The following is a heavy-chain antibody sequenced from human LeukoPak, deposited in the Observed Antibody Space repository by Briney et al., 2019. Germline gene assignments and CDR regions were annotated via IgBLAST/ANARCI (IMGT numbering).Heavy chain of an antibody. V-gene: IGHV4-4*07. CDR2: IYTSGSP. J-gene: IGHJ5*02. Sequence: SETLSLTCTVSGGSISSYYWSWIRQPAGKGLVCIGRIYTSGSPNYNPTLKSRVTMSVDTSKNQFSLKLSSGTAADTAVYYCARTIGLMVYAGMLDWFDPWGEGTLVTVSS. CDR3: ARTIGLMVYAGMLDWFDP. D-gene: IGHD2-8*01. CDR1: GGSISSYY.